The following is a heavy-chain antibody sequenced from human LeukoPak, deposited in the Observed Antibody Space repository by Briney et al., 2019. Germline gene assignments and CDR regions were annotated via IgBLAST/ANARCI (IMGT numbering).Heavy chain of an antibody. Sequence: SKTLSLTCTVSGGSISSSSYYWGWIRQPPGKGLEWIGSIYYSGSTYYNPSLKSRVTISVDTSKNQFSLKLSSVTAADTAVYYCARRAVAPDAFDIWGQGTMVTVSS. J-gene: IGHJ3*02. D-gene: IGHD6-19*01. CDR1: GGSISSSSYY. CDR2: IYYSGST. V-gene: IGHV4-39*01. CDR3: ARRAVAPDAFDI.